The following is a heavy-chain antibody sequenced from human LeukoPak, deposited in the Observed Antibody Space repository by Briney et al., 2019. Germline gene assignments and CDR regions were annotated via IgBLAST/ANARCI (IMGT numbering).Heavy chain of an antibody. Sequence: PGGSLRLSCAASGFTFSSYAMSRVRQAPGKGLEWVSAISGSGGSTYYADSVKGRFTISRDNSKNTLYLQMNSLRAEDTAVYYCAKDPRPGRYCSGGSCYSDYWGQGTLVTVSS. J-gene: IGHJ4*02. CDR1: GFTFSSYA. V-gene: IGHV3-23*01. CDR2: ISGSGGST. D-gene: IGHD2-15*01. CDR3: AKDPRPGRYCSGGSCYSDY.